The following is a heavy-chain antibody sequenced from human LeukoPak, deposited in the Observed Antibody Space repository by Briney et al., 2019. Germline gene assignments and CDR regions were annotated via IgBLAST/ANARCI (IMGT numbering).Heavy chain of an antibody. CDR1: GYTFTNYD. V-gene: IGHV1-8*01. J-gene: IGHJ4*02. CDR2: MNPNSGNT. D-gene: IGHD1-26*01. CDR3: ARAYSGSYNAGGY. Sequence: ASVKVSCKVSGYTFTNYDINWVRQATGQGLEWMGWMNPNSGNTGYAQKFQGRVTMTRNTSISTAYMELSSLRSEDTAVYYCARAYSGSYNAGGYWGQGTLVTVSS.